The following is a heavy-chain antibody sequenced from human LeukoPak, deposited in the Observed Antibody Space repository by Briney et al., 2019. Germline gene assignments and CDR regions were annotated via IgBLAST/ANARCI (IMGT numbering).Heavy chain of an antibody. Sequence: PGGSLRLSCAASGFTFNKWAMKWVRQAPGKGLEWVSEIDASGGSPQYADSVKGRFTISRDNSKNTLYLQMNSLRDEDTAIYYCAKDGGRRDDYWGQGTLVTVSS. D-gene: IGHD1-26*01. J-gene: IGHJ4*02. V-gene: IGHV3-23*01. CDR3: AKDGGRRDDY. CDR2: IDASGGSP. CDR1: GFTFNKWA.